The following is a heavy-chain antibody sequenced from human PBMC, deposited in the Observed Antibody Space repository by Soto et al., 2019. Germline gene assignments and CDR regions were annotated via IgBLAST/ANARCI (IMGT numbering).Heavy chain of an antibody. D-gene: IGHD3-10*01. Sequence: SETLSLTCTVSGGSISSSSYYWGWIRQPPGKGLEWIGSIYYSGSTYYNPSLKSRVTISVDTSKNQFSLKLSSVTAADTAVYYCARRRGESHFDYWGQGTLVTVSS. J-gene: IGHJ4*02. CDR1: GGSISSSSYY. CDR3: ARRRGESHFDY. CDR2: IYYSGST. V-gene: IGHV4-39*01.